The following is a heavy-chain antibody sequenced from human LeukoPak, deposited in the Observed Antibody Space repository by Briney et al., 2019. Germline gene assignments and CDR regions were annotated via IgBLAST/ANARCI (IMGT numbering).Heavy chain of an antibody. CDR1: GYTFTSYG. CDR2: ISAYNGNT. J-gene: IGHJ4*02. D-gene: IGHD3-9*01. Sequence: XSVKVSCKASGYTFTSYGISWVRQAPGQGLEWMGWISAYNGNTNYAQKDQGRVSMTTDTSSSTAYMQLTSLTSDDTAVYYCASGPRYFDWLSSDYWGQGTLVTVSS. V-gene: IGHV1-18*01. CDR3: ASGPRYFDWLSSDY.